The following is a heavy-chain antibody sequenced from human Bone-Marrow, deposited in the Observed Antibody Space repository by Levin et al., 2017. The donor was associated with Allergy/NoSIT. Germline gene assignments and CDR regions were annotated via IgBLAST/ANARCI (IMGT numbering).Heavy chain of an antibody. J-gene: IGHJ4*02. Sequence: ASVKVSCKASGFTFGSDDITWVRQATGQGLEWMGWMKPSSGATGYARKFQDRVTMTRNTSISTAYMELSSLRSEDTAVYYCARLRNGRYHEFDYWGQGTLVTVSS. V-gene: IGHV1-8*01. CDR3: ARLRNGRYHEFDY. CDR2: MKPSSGAT. CDR1: GFTFGSDD. D-gene: IGHD1-26*01.